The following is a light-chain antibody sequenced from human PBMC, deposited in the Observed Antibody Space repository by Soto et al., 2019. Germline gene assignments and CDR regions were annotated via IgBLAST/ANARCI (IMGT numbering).Light chain of an antibody. CDR2: DAS. CDR3: QQYNSYSPT. Sequence: DIGMTQSPSTLSASVGDRVTITCRASQSISSWLAWYQQKPGKAPKSLLYDASSLESGVTSRFCGSGSGTEFTLTISSLQPDDFATYYYQQYNSYSPTFGQGTKVEIK. CDR1: QSISSW. V-gene: IGKV1-5*01. J-gene: IGKJ1*01.